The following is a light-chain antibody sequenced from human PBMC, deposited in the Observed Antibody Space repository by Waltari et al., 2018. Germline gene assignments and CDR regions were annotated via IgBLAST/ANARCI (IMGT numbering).Light chain of an antibody. CDR3: QQYYDNPRA. V-gene: IGKV4-1*01. CDR1: QSVLFCSDNKNY. Sequence: DIVMTQSPDSLTLPLGARATITRKSSQSVLFCSDNKNYLAWYQQKPGQPPKVLIYWASTRASGVPERFSGSGSGTDFTLTISSLQREDAAVYYCQQYYDNPRAFGQGTKVDIK. CDR2: WAS. J-gene: IGKJ1*01.